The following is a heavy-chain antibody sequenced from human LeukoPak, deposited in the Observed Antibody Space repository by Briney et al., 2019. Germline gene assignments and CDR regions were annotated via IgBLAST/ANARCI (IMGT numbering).Heavy chain of an antibody. D-gene: IGHD3-16*01. V-gene: IGHV3-30*03. CDR2: ISYDGSNK. Sequence: PGGSLRLSCAASGFTFSSYAMSWVRQAPGKGLEWVAVISYDGSNKYYADSVKGLFTISRDNSKNSLYLQMSNLRAEDTAVYFCARGGGLDVWGQGATVTVSS. CDR3: ARGGGLDV. CDR1: GFTFSSYA. J-gene: IGHJ6*02.